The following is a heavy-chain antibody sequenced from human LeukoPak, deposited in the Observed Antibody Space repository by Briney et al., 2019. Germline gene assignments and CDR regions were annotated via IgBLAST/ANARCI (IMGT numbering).Heavy chain of an antibody. J-gene: IGHJ5*02. CDR2: FDPEDGET. CDR3: ATVRPGYCSGGSCRNWFDP. Sequence: ASVKVSCKASGYTFTSYAMNWVRQAPGKGLEWMGGFDPEDGETIYAQKFQGRVTMTEDTSTDTAYMELSSLRSEDTAVYYCATVRPGYCSGGSCRNWFDPWGQGTLVTVSS. V-gene: IGHV1-24*01. CDR1: GYTFTSYA. D-gene: IGHD2-15*01.